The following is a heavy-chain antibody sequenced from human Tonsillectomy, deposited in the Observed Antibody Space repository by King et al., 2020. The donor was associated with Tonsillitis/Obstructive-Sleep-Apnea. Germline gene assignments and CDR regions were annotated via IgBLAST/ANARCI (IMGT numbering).Heavy chain of an antibody. Sequence: VQLVESGGGLVQPGGSLRLSCAASGFTFNSYAMSWVRQAPGKGLEWVSGISGNVVSTYYADSVQGRFTISRDNSKNTLYLQMNSLRAEDTAVYFCAKDPRYNWNDQTSLYYFDYWGQGTLVTVSS. D-gene: IGHD1-20*01. CDR1: GFTFNSYA. J-gene: IGHJ4*02. CDR2: ISGNVVST. CDR3: AKDPRYNWNDQTSLYYFDY. V-gene: IGHV3-23*04.